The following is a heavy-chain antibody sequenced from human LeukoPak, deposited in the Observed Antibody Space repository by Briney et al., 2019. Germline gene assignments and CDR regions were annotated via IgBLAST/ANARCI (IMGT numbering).Heavy chain of an antibody. CDR3: ARDLSGYSGYDSYYFDY. Sequence: SQTLSLTCHISGDSVSSNSAAWNWIRQSPSRGLEWLGRTYYRSKWYNDYAVSVKSRIIINPDTSKNQFSLQLNSVTPEDTAGYYCARDLSGYSGYDSYYFDYWGQGTLVTVSS. CDR2: TYYRSKWYN. J-gene: IGHJ4*02. CDR1: GDSVSSNSAA. V-gene: IGHV6-1*01. D-gene: IGHD5-12*01.